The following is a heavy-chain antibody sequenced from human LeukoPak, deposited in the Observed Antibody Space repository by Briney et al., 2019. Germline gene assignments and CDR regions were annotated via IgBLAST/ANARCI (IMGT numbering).Heavy chain of an antibody. CDR2: IKQDGSEK. Sequence: GGSLRLSCAASGFTFSSSWMSWVRQAPRKGLEWVANIKQDGSEKYYVDSVKGRFTISRDNTKNSLYLQMDSLRAEDTAVYYCARISTAVAGADYWGQGTLVTVSS. D-gene: IGHD6-19*01. J-gene: IGHJ4*02. V-gene: IGHV3-7*01. CDR3: ARISTAVAGADY. CDR1: GFTFSSSW.